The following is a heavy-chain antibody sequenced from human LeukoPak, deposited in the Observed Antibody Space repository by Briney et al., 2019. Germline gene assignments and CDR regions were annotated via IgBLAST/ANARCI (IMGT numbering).Heavy chain of an antibody. J-gene: IGHJ4*02. V-gene: IGHV3-23*01. D-gene: IGHD6-19*01. CDR3: AKDQGYSSGWYDPFAY. Sequence: GGSLRLSCAASGFTFSSYAMSWVRQAPGKGLEWVSAISGSGGSTYYADSVKGRFTISRDNSKNTLYLQMNSLRAEDTAVYYCAKDQGYSSGWYDPFAYWGQGTLVTVSS. CDR2: ISGSGGST. CDR1: GFTFSSYA.